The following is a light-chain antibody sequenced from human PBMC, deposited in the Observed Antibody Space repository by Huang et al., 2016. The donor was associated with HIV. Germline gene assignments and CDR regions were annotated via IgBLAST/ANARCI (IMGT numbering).Light chain of an antibody. CDR3: QRYGNSPS. V-gene: IGKV3-20*01. CDR2: GAS. J-gene: IGKJ1*01. CDR1: QSVSSNY. Sequence: DIVLTQSPGTLSLSPGERATLSCRASQSVSSNYLAWYQQKPGQAPRLLIYGASSRATGIPDKFRGSGSGTDFTLTISRLEPEDFAVYYCQRYGNSPSFGQGTKVEIK.